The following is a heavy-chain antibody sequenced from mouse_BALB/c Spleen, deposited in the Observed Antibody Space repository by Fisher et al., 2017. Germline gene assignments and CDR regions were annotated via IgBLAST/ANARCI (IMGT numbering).Heavy chain of an antibody. V-gene: IGHV5-17*02. Sequence: FTISRDNPKNTLFLQMTSLRSEDTAMYYCARWGGTGYYAMDYWGQGTSVTVSS. CDR3: ARWGGTGYYAMDY. D-gene: IGHD3-1*01. J-gene: IGHJ4*01.